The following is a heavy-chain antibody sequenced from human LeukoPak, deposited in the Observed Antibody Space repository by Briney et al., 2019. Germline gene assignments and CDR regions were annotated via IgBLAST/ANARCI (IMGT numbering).Heavy chain of an antibody. J-gene: IGHJ5*02. CDR1: GYTFTSYY. V-gene: IGHV1-46*01. Sequence: ASVKVSCKASGYTFTSYYMHWVRQAPGQGLEWMGIINPSGGSTSYAQKFQGRVTISVDTSKNQFSLKLSSVTAADTAVYYCARGPPYSSQPPWGQGTLVTVSS. CDR2: INPSGGST. D-gene: IGHD6-13*01. CDR3: ARGPPYSSQPP.